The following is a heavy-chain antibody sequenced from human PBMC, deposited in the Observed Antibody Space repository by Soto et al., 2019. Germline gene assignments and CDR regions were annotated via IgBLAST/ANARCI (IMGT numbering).Heavy chain of an antibody. J-gene: IGHJ4*02. CDR1: GFTFSANA. CDR2: IAYDGTIK. CDR3: ARDKINGAPDYVDS. Sequence: QEQLVESGGAVVQPGRSLTLSCAASGFTFSANAMHWVRQAPGKGLEWVAVIAYDGTIKIYRDSVKGRFTISRDDSKSTLYLQMNSLRPEDTAVYYCARDKINGAPDYVDSWGQGTLVTVSS. V-gene: IGHV3-30-3*01. D-gene: IGHD1-26*01.